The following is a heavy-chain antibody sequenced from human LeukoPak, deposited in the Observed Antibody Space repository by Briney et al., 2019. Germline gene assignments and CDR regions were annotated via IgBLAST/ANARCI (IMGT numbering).Heavy chain of an antibody. CDR2: IIPIFGTA. CDR3: ARDRYCSSTSCKSHPMGYWFDP. J-gene: IGHJ5*02. Sequence: ASVKVSCKASGGTFSSYAISWVRQAPGQGLEWMGGIIPIFGTANYAQKFQGRVTITADEPTSTAYMELSSLRSEDTAVYYCARDRYCSSTSCKSHPMGYWFDPWGQGTLVTVSS. V-gene: IGHV1-69*13. D-gene: IGHD2-2*01. CDR1: GGTFSSYA.